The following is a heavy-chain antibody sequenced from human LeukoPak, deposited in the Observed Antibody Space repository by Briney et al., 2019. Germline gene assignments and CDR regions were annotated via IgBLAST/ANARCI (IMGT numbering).Heavy chain of an antibody. Sequence: GGSLRLSCAASGFTFSRYAIGWVRQAPGEGLEWVSAISGSGGNTYYADSVKGRFTISRDNSKNTLYLQLNSLTAEDTAVYYCAKDPRTYYYDSGGYYYDYWGQGTLVTVSS. CDR1: GFTFSRYA. CDR3: AKDPRTYYYDSGGYYYDY. D-gene: IGHD3-22*01. V-gene: IGHV3-23*01. J-gene: IGHJ4*02. CDR2: ISGSGGNT.